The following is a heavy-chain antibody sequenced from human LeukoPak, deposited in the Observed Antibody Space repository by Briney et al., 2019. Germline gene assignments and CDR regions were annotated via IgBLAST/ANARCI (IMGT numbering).Heavy chain of an antibody. Sequence: GASVKVSCKASGYTFTSYAMHWVRQAPGQRLEWMGWTNAGNGNTKYSQKFQGRVTIARDTSASTAYMELSSLRSEDTAVYYCATSGQVVATMHYWGQGTLVTVSS. D-gene: IGHD2-15*01. CDR1: GYTFTSYA. V-gene: IGHV1-3*01. CDR3: ATSGQVVATMHY. J-gene: IGHJ4*02. CDR2: TNAGNGNT.